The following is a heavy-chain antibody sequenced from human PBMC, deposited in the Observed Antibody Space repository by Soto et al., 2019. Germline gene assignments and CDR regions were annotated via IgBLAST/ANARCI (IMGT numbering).Heavy chain of an antibody. D-gene: IGHD5-18*01. CDR3: AGATGIQLWLGARYFGLDV. J-gene: IGHJ6*02. CDR2: ISSYNGNT. Sequence: QAQLVQSGPEVKKPGASVKVSCKASGYTFTAYGISWVRQAPGQGLEWMGWISSYNGNTDYAQKFQGRVTMTTDSPTSTAYRELTSLRSDDTAVYSCAGATGIQLWLGARYFGLDVWGHGTRVTVSS. CDR1: GYTFTAYG. V-gene: IGHV1-18*01.